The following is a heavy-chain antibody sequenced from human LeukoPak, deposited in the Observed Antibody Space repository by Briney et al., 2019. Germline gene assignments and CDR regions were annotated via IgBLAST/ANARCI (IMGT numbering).Heavy chain of an antibody. D-gene: IGHD6-13*01. J-gene: IGHJ6*03. V-gene: IGHV4-4*07. CDR3: ARCYRRGNIAAAGSYYYYYYMDV. Sequence: SETLSLTCTVSGGSISSYYWSWIRQPAGKGLEWIGRIYTSGSTNYNPSLKSRVTMSVDTSKNQFSLKLSSVTAADTAVYYCARCYRRGNIAAAGSYYYYYYMDVWGKGTTVTVSS. CDR1: GGSISSYY. CDR2: IYTSGST.